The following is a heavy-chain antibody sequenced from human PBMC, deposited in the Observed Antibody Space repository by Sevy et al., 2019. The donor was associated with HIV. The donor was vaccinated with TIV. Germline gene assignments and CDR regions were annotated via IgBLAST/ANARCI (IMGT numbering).Heavy chain of an antibody. Sequence: GGSLRLSCTSSGFTFGDYAMSWFRQAPGKGLEWVAFIRRNSHEPYGGTTDYAASVKGRLTISRDDSKSIAYLQMNSLKTEDTAVYYCTRALATADTPEYYFDYWGQGILVTVSS. CDR3: TRALATADTPEYYFDY. CDR1: GFTFGDYA. D-gene: IGHD5-12*01. CDR2: IRRNSHEPYGGTT. V-gene: IGHV3-49*03. J-gene: IGHJ4*02.